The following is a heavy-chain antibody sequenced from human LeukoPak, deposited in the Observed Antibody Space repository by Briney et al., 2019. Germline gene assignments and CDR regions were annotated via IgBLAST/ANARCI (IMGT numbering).Heavy chain of an antibody. Sequence: PSETLSLTCAVYGGSFSGYYWSWIRQPPGKGLEWIGEINHSGSTNYNPSLKSRVTISVDTSKNQFSLKLSSVTAADTAVYYCARGPYSSSWSNWFDPWGQGTLVTVSS. J-gene: IGHJ5*02. CDR1: GGSFSGYY. D-gene: IGHD6-13*01. CDR2: INHSGST. V-gene: IGHV4-34*01. CDR3: ARGPYSSSWSNWFDP.